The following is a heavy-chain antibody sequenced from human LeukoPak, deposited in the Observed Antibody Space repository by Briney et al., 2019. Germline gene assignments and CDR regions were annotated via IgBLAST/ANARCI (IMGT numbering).Heavy chain of an antibody. V-gene: IGHV4-34*01. J-gene: IGHJ1*01. D-gene: IGHD2-2*02. Sequence: EWIGEINHSGSTNYNLSLKSRVTISVDTSKNQFSLKLRSVTAADTAVYYCARGYCSSTSCYTQYFQHWGQGTLVTVSS. CDR3: ARGYCSSTSCYTQYFQH. CDR2: INHSGST.